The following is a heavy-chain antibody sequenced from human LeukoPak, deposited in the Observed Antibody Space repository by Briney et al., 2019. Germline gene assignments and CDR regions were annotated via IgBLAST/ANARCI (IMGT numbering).Heavy chain of an antibody. D-gene: IGHD2-2*01. V-gene: IGHV4-34*01. CDR1: GGSLSGYY. Sequence: SETPSLTCAVYGGSLSGYYWSWIRQPPGKGLEWIGEINHSGSTNYNPSLKSRVTISVDTSKNQFSLKLSSVTAADTAVYYCARGVGHIVVVPAANASDIWGQGTMTTVSS. J-gene: IGHJ3*02. CDR3: ARGVGHIVVVPAANASDI. CDR2: INHSGST.